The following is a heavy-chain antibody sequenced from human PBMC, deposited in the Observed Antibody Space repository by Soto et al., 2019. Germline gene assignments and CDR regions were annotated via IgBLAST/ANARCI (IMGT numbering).Heavy chain of an antibody. V-gene: IGHV3-23*01. Sequence: SGGSLRLSCAASGFTFSSYAMSWVRQAPGKGLEWVSAISGSGGSTYYADSVKGRFTISRDNSKNTLYLQMNSLRAEDTAVYYCAKARSPFCSGGSCPVTCMDVWGQGTTVTVSS. CDR1: GFTFSSYA. CDR3: AKARSPFCSGGSCPVTCMDV. D-gene: IGHD2-15*01. J-gene: IGHJ6*02. CDR2: ISGSGGST.